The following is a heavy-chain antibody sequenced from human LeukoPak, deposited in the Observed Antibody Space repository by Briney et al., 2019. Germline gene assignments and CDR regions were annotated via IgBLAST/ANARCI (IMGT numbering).Heavy chain of an antibody. J-gene: IGHJ3*01. V-gene: IGHV3-73*01. Sequence: GGSLRLSCAASGFTFSGSATHWVRQASGKGLEWVGRIRSKANNYATTYAASVKGRFTISRDDSKNTAYLQMHTLNTEDTAVYYCTPGGDTAMVDWGQGTMVTVSS. D-gene: IGHD5-18*01. CDR2: IRSKANNYAT. CDR1: GFTFSGSA. CDR3: TPGGDTAMVD.